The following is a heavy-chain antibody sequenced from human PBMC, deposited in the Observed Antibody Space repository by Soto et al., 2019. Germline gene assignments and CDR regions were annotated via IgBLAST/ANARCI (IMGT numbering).Heavy chain of an antibody. CDR1: GGSISSNNYY. V-gene: IGHV4-39*01. Sequence: PSETLSLTCTVSGGSISSNNYYWGWIRQPPGKGLEWIGTIYYSGSTYYNPSLKSRVTISVDTSKNQFSLKLSSVTAADTAVYYCASPLYYYGSGSYPWFDPWGQRTPVTVSS. CDR2: IYYSGST. CDR3: ASPLYYYGSGSYPWFDP. D-gene: IGHD3-10*01. J-gene: IGHJ5*02.